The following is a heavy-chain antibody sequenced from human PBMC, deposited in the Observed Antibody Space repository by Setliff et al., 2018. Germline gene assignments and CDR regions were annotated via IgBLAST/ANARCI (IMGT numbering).Heavy chain of an antibody. D-gene: IGHD6-25*01. Sequence: PGESLKVSCAASGFTFSTYSMHWVRQAPGKGLEWVSSISPNSIYIYYADSVKGRFTIFRDNAKNSLYLQMYSLRVEDTAVYYCARSPANGGHDAFDVWGQGTMVTVSS. J-gene: IGHJ3*01. V-gene: IGHV3-21*01. CDR2: ISPNSIYI. CDR1: GFTFSTYS. CDR3: ARSPANGGHDAFDV.